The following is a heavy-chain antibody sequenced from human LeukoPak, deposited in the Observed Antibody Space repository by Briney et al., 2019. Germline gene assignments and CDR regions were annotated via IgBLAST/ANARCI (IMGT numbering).Heavy chain of an antibody. V-gene: IGHV1-58*01. CDR1: GFTFTSSA. J-gene: IGHJ4*02. D-gene: IGHD6-25*01. CDR3: ARDAATGHGNFDY. Sequence: SVKVSCKASGFTFTSSAVQWVRQARGQRLEWIGWIVVGSGNTNYAQKFQGRVTMTRDTSTSTVYMELSSLRSEDTAVYYCARDAATGHGNFDYWGQGTLVTVSS. CDR2: IVVGSGNT.